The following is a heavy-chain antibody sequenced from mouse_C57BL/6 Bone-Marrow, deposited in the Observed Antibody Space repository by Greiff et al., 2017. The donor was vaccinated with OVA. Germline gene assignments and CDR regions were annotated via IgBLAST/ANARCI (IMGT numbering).Heavy chain of an antibody. D-gene: IGHD3-2*02. CDR2: IYPRSGNT. Sequence: LVESGAELARPGASVKLSCKASGYTFTSYGISWVKQRTGQGLEWIGEIYPRSGNTYYNEKFKGKATLTADKSSSTAYMELRSLTSEDSAVYFCARQLRLGYFDYWGQGTTLTVSS. V-gene: IGHV1-81*01. CDR3: ARQLRLGYFDY. J-gene: IGHJ2*01. CDR1: GYTFTSYG.